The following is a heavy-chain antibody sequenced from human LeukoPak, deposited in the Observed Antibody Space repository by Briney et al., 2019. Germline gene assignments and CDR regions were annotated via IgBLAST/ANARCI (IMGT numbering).Heavy chain of an antibody. CDR2: IYYSGST. CDR3: ARTDYYGSGGDYYFDY. CDR1: GGSISSYY. Sequence: SETLSLTCTVSGGSISSYYWSWIRQPPGKGLEWIGYIYYSGSTNYNPSLKSRVTISVDTSKNQFSLKLSSLTAADTAVYYCARTDYYGSGGDYYFDYWGQGTLVTVSS. D-gene: IGHD3-10*01. J-gene: IGHJ4*02. V-gene: IGHV4-59*08.